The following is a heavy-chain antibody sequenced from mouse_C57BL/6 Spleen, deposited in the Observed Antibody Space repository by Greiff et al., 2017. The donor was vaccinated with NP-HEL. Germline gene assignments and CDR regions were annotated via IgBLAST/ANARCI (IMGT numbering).Heavy chain of an antibody. CDR1: GYTFTSYW. Sequence: QVQLQQPGAELVRPGSSVKLSCKASGYTFTSYWMDWVKQRPGQGLEWIGNIYPSDSETHYNQKFKDKATLTVDKSSSTAYMQLSSLTSEDSAVYYCARYGSLSYFDYWGQGTTLTVSS. CDR3: ARYGSLSYFDY. CDR2: IYPSDSET. J-gene: IGHJ2*01. D-gene: IGHD1-1*01. V-gene: IGHV1-61*01.